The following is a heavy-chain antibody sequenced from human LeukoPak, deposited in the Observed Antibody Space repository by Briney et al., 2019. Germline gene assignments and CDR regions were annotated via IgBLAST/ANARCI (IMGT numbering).Heavy chain of an antibody. CDR2: IIPIFGPA. V-gene: IGHV1-69*05. J-gene: IGHJ3*02. CDR3: ARDGTAVVVVAATHRAFDI. D-gene: IGHD2-15*01. Sequence: SVKVSCKASGGTFSSYAISWVRQSPGQGLEWMGSIIPIFGPANYAQKFQGRVTITTDESTSTAYMELRSLRSEDTAVYYCARDGTAVVVVAATHRAFDIWGQGTMVTVS. CDR1: GGTFSSYA.